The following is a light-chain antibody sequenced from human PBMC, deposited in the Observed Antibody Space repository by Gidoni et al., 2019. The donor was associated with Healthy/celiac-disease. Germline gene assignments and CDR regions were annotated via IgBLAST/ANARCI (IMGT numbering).Light chain of an antibody. CDR2: WAS. Sequence: ILITQSPDSLPVSLGERATINCKSSPSVLYSSNNKNYLAWYQQKPGQPPKLLIYWASTRESGVPDRCSGSGSGTDFTLTISSLQAEDVAVYYCQQYYSTPLFTFGQGTKLEIK. V-gene: IGKV4-1*01. CDR1: PSVLYSSNNKNY. CDR3: QQYYSTPLFT. J-gene: IGKJ2*01.